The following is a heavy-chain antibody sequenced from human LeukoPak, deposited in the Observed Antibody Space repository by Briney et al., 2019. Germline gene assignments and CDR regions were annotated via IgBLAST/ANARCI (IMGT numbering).Heavy chain of an antibody. D-gene: IGHD3-22*01. CDR1: GYTFTSYW. Sequence: GESLKISCQAAGYTFTSYWIGWVRQMPGKGLEWMGIIYPGDSDIQYSPSFQCQVTISVGKSISTAYLQWSSLKASDTAMYYCARPYDSSGYWGGFDYWGQGTLVTVSS. CDR2: IYPGDSDI. CDR3: ARPYDSSGYWGGFDY. V-gene: IGHV5-51*01. J-gene: IGHJ4*02.